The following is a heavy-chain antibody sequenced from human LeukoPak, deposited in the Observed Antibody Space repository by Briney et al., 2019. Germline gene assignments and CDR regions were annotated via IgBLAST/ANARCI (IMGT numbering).Heavy chain of an antibody. Sequence: SGTLSLTCAVSGYSISSGYYWGWIRQPPGKGLGWIRSIYLSGGTYYNPSLKSRVTISVDRSKNQFSLKLSSVTAADTAVYYCARDGTAKGNYGMDVWGKGTTVTVSS. CDR2: IYLSGGT. CDR3: ARDGTAKGNYGMDV. CDR1: GYSISSGYY. D-gene: IGHD1/OR15-1a*01. V-gene: IGHV4-38-2*02. J-gene: IGHJ6*04.